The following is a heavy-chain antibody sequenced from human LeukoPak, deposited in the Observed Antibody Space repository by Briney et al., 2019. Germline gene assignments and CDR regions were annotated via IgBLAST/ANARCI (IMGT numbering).Heavy chain of an antibody. CDR3: ARDSYYDSSGSNLDY. CDR2: IGATGNT. J-gene: IGHJ4*02. CDR1: GFTFSSYA. V-gene: IGHV3-21*01. Sequence: PGGSLRLSCAASGFTFSSYAMSWVRQAPGKGLQWVSTIGATGNTHYADSVKGRFTISRDNAKNSLYLQMNSLRAEDTAVYYCARDSYYDSSGSNLDYWGQGTLVTVSS. D-gene: IGHD3-22*01.